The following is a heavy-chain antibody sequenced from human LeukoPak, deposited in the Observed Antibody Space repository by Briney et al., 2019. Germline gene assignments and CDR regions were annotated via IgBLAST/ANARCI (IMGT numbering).Heavy chain of an antibody. CDR3: ARDAAYCSGGSCYFSPGY. J-gene: IGHJ4*02. D-gene: IGHD2-15*01. V-gene: IGHV1-46*01. CDR1: GYTFTSYY. Sequence: ASVKVSCKASGYTFTSYYMHWVRQAPGQGLEWMGIINPSGGSTSYAQRFQGRVTMTRDTSTSTVYMELSSLRSEDTAVYYCARDAAYCSGGSCYFSPGYWGQGTLVTVSS. CDR2: INPSGGST.